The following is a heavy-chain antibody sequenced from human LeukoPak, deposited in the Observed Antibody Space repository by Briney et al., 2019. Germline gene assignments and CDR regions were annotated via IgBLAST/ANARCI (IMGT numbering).Heavy chain of an antibody. V-gene: IGHV1-18*04. CDR1: GYSFTSHY. Sequence: GASVTVSCKASGYSFTSHYIHWVRQAPGQGLEWMGWISAYNGNTNYAQKLQGRVTMTTDTSTSTAYMELRSLRSDDTAVYYCARDRSTVPDYWGQGTLVTVSS. CDR3: ARDRSTVPDY. J-gene: IGHJ4*02. D-gene: IGHD1-26*01. CDR2: ISAYNGNT.